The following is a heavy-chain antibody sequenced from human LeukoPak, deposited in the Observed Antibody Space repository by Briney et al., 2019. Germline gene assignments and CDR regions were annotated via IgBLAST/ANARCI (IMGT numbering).Heavy chain of an antibody. V-gene: IGHV3-53*01. D-gene: IGHD3-22*01. Sequence: PGGSLKLSCAASGFTVSSSHMTWVRQAPGKGLEWVSVIYSGGSTYYADSVKGRFTISRDNSKNTLYLQVNSLRAEDTAVYYCARMNYYDSSVYWYFDLWGRGTLVTVSS. CDR2: IYSGGST. CDR1: GFTVSSSH. CDR3: ARMNYYDSSVYWYFDL. J-gene: IGHJ2*01.